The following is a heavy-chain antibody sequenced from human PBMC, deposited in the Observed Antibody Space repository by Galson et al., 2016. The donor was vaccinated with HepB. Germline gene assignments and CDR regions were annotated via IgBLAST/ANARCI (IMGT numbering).Heavy chain of an antibody. CDR2: VAYDGSNK. CDR1: GFSFDDYA. Sequence: SLRLSCAASGFSFDDYAMHWVRQAPAKGLELVAAVAYDGSNKYYTDSVRGRFAISRDNSKNTLYLQMDSLRTEDTAVYYCAKSLGVRGDYFDYWGQGTLVTVSS. D-gene: IGHD7-27*01. V-gene: IGHV3-30*18. J-gene: IGHJ4*02. CDR3: AKSLGVRGDYFDY.